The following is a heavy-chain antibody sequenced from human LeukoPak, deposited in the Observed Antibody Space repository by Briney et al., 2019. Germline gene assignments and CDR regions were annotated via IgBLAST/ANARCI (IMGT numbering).Heavy chain of an antibody. Sequence: PGGSLRLSCAASGFTFSSYAMSWVRQAPGKGLEWVSAISGSGGSTYYADSVKGRFTISRDNSKNTLYLQMNSLRAEDTAVYYCAKDRYYGSGSYSNLFDYWGQGTLVTVSS. CDR3: AKDRYYGSGSYSNLFDY. V-gene: IGHV3-23*01. CDR2: ISGSGGST. CDR1: GFTFSSYA. J-gene: IGHJ4*02. D-gene: IGHD3-10*01.